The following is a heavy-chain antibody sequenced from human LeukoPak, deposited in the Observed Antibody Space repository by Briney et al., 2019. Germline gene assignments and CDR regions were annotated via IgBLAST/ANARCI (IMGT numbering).Heavy chain of an antibody. CDR1: GFTFSSYA. CDR2: ISYDGSNK. Sequence: GGSLRLSCAASGFTFSSYAMSWVRQAPGKGLEWVTVISYDGSNKYYADSVKGRFTISRDNSKNTLYLQMNSLRAEDTAVYYCAELGITMIGGVWGKGTTVTISS. D-gene: IGHD3-10*02. CDR3: AELGITMIGGV. J-gene: IGHJ6*04. V-gene: IGHV3-30*03.